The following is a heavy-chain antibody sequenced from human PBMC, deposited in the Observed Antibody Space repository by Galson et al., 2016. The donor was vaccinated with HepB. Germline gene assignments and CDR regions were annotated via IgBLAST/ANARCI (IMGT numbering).Heavy chain of an antibody. CDR2: ISSSGTTI. CDR1: GFTFSRYE. Sequence: SLRLSCAASGFTFSRYEMNWVRQAPGEGLEWVSYISSSGTTIYYADSVKGRFTISRDNAKKSLYLQMNSLRAEDTAVYYCARAPIEVDGMRHYYYGMDVWGQGTMVTVSS. J-gene: IGHJ6*02. D-gene: IGHD6-13*01. V-gene: IGHV3-48*03. CDR3: ARAPIEVDGMRHYYYGMDV.